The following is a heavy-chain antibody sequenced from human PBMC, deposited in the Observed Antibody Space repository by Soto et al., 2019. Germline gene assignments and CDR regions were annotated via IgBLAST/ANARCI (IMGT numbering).Heavy chain of an antibody. D-gene: IGHD6-6*01. J-gene: IGHJ6*02. CDR1: GFTFSSYA. V-gene: IGHV3-23*01. CDR2: ISGSGGST. Sequence: GGSLRLSCAASGFTFSSYAMSWVRQAPGKGLEWVSAISGSGGSTYYADSVKGRFTISRDNSKNTLYLQMNSLRAEDTTVYYCAKAIAASNCYYGMDVWGQGTTVTVSS. CDR3: AKAIAASNCYYGMDV.